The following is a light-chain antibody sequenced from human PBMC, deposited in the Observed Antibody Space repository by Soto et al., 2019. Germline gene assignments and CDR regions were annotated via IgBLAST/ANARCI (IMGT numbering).Light chain of an antibody. CDR3: QQRSNWPPLT. CDR1: QCVSSY. J-gene: IGKJ4*01. V-gene: IGKV3-11*01. Sequence: PGERATLSCRASQCVSSYLAWYQQKPGQAPRLLLYDASNRATGIPARFSGSGSGTDFTLTISSLEPEDFAVYYCQQRSNWPPLTFGGGTKVEIK. CDR2: DAS.